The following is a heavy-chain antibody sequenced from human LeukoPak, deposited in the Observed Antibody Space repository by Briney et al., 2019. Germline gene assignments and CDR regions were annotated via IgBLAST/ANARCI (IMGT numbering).Heavy chain of an antibody. CDR3: ARLLERYSSRWGPIDY. V-gene: IGHV5-51*01. CDR2: IYPGDSDT. J-gene: IGHJ4*02. D-gene: IGHD6-13*01. CDR1: GYSFTSYW. Sequence: GESLKISCKGSGYSFTSYWIGWVRQMPGKGLEWMGIIYPGDSDTRYSPSFQGQVTISADKSISTAYLQWSSLKASDTAMYYCARLLERYSSRWGPIDYWGQGTLVTVSS.